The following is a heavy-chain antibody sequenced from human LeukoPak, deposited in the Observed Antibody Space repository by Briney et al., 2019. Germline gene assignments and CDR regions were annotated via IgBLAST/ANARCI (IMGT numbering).Heavy chain of an antibody. CDR3: AREDPYSNYELDY. CDR1: GGTFSSYA. Sequence: ASVKVSCKASGGTFSSYAISWVRQAPGQGLEWTGRIIPILGIANYAQKFQGRVTITADKSTSTAYMELSSLRSEDTAVYYCAREDPYSNYELDYWGQGTLVTVSS. CDR2: IIPILGIA. D-gene: IGHD4-4*01. V-gene: IGHV1-69*04. J-gene: IGHJ4*02.